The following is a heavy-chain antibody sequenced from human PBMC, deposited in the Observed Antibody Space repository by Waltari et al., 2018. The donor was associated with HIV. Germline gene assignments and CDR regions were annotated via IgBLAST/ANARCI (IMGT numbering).Heavy chain of an antibody. J-gene: IGHJ4*02. Sequence: EEQLVESGGGLVQPGESLRLSCVASGFTFTSNWMRWFRQAPGKGLEWVASIKYDGTERKYADSVKGRFTISRDNANTSLFLEMHNLRVEDTGIYSWATSSSADAHWGQGTLVTVSS. CDR2: IKYDGTER. CDR1: GFTFTSNW. CDR3: ATSSSADAH. V-gene: IGHV3-7*03. D-gene: IGHD2-2*01.